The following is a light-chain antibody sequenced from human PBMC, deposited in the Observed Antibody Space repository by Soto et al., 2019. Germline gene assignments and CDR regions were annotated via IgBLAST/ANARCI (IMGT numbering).Light chain of an antibody. V-gene: IGKV1-5*03. Sequence: DIQMTQSPPTLSASVGDRVTITCRASQSISSWVAWYQQKPEKAPKLLIYKASSLESGVPSRFSGSGSGTEFTLTISSLQPDDFATYYCQQYNIYWTFGQGTKVDIK. J-gene: IGKJ1*01. CDR3: QQYNIYWT. CDR2: KAS. CDR1: QSISSW.